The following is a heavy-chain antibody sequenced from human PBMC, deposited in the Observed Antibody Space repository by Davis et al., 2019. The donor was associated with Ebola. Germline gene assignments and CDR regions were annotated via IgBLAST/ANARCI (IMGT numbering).Heavy chain of an antibody. CDR3: ATSYFTVTTLY. CDR1: GFTFSSYA. J-gene: IGHJ4*02. V-gene: IGHV3-30*02. CDR2: IRYHGSEK. Sequence: GGSLRLSCAASGFTFSSYAMHWVRQAPGKGLEWVAFIRYHGSEKYYADSVKGRFTISRDNLQDTLYLQMNSLSAEDSGVYYCATSYFTVTTLYWGQGTLVTVSS. D-gene: IGHD4-17*01.